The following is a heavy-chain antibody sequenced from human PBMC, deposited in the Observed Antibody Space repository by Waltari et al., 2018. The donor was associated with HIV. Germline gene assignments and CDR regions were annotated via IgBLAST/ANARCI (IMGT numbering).Heavy chain of an antibody. J-gene: IGHJ4*02. CDR1: GFTLQNYG. D-gene: IGHD6-6*01. CDR3: ARDRGGSSSLVLDS. CDR2: IWYDGSNK. Sequence: QVQLVESGGGVVQPGRSLRLSCAASGFTLQNYGMHWARQAPGKGLEWVAVIWYDGSNKYYADSVKGRFTISRDNSKNRLYLQMNSLRAEDTAVYYCARDRGGSSSLVLDSWGQGTLVTVSS. V-gene: IGHV3-33*01.